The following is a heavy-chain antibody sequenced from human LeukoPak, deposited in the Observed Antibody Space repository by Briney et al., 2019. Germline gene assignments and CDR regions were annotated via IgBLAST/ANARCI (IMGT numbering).Heavy chain of an antibody. Sequence: SETLSLTCTVSGDSISGYYWSWIRQPPGKGLEWIGYISYSGSTNYNPSLKSRVTISIDTSKKQFSLKLSSVTAADTAVYYCARAASGYFDWLPYLDYWGQGTLVTVSS. J-gene: IGHJ4*02. V-gene: IGHV4-59*01. D-gene: IGHD3-9*01. CDR1: GDSISGYY. CDR3: ARAASGYFDWLPYLDY. CDR2: ISYSGST.